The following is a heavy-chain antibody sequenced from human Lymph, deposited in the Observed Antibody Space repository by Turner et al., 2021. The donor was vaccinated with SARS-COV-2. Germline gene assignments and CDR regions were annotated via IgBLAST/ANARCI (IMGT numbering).Heavy chain of an antibody. CDR2: IWYVGSNK. J-gene: IGHJ4*02. D-gene: IGHD4-17*01. V-gene: IGHV3-33*01. Sequence: QVQLVESGGGVVKPGRSRRLTCAESGFTFSNDGMHWVRQAPGKGLELVAVIWYVGSNKYYADSVKSRFTISRDNSKNTLYLQMNSRRAGDTAVYYWAREGQWPTVALSYWGQATLVTVS. CDR3: AREGQWPTVALSY. CDR1: GFTFSNDG.